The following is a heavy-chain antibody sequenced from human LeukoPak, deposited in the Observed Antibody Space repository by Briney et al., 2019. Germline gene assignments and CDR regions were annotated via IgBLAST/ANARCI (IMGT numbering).Heavy chain of an antibody. CDR2: IYSGGST. CDR3: ASIDILKQFDY. V-gene: IGHV3-66*02. J-gene: IGHJ4*02. Sequence: PGGSLRLSCAASGFTVSSNYMSWVRQAPGKGLEWVSVIYSGGSTYYADSVKGRFTISRDNSKNTLYLQMNSLRAEDTAVYYCASIDILKQFDYWGQGTLVTVSS. D-gene: IGHD3-9*01. CDR1: GFTVSSNY.